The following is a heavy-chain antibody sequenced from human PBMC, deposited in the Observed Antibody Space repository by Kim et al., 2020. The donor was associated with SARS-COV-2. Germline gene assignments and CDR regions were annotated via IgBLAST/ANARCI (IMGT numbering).Heavy chain of an antibody. CDR2: ISSSSYI. V-gene: IGHV3-21*01. J-gene: IGHJ4*02. Sequence: GGSLRLSCAASGFTFSSYSMNWVRQAPGKGLEWVSSISSSSYIYYADSVKGRFTTSRDNAKNSLYLQMNSLRAEDTAVYYCASDLVAVEGSACYWGQGTLVTVSS. CDR3: ASDLVAVEGSACY. D-gene: IGHD5-12*01. CDR1: GFTFSSYS.